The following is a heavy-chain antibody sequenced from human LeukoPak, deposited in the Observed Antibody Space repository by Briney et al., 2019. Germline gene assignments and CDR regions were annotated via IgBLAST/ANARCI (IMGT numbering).Heavy chain of an antibody. CDR1: GDTFSSYT. CDR2: IIPILGIA. Sequence: ASVKVSCKASGDTFSSYTISWVRQAPGQGLEWMGRIIPILGIANYAQKFQGRVTITADKSTSTAYMELSSLRSEDTAMYYCARSPPGYGNFDYWGQGTLVTVSS. CDR3: ARSPPGYGNFDY. D-gene: IGHD1-1*01. J-gene: IGHJ4*02. V-gene: IGHV1-69*02.